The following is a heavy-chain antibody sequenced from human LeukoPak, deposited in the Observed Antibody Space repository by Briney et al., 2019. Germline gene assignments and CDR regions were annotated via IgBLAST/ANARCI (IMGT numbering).Heavy chain of an antibody. CDR2: IDPYSGDT. CDR1: GYTFTDYY. CDR3: ASDIAASGSFDY. V-gene: IGHV1-2*02. J-gene: IGHJ4*02. D-gene: IGHD6-13*01. Sequence: GASVKVSCKASGYTFTDYYIHWVRQAPGQALVWMGWIDPYSGDTKYAQKIKGRVTMTRDTTISTVYMDLSRLTSDDTAVYFCASDIAASGSFDYWGLGTLVTVSS.